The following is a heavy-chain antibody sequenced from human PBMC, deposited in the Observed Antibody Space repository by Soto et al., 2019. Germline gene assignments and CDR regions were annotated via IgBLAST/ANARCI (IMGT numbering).Heavy chain of an antibody. J-gene: IGHJ4*02. CDR2: INHSGST. CDR1: CGSFSGYY. CDR3: ARTSRFDC. V-gene: IGHV4-34*01. D-gene: IGHD6-6*01. Sequence: QVQLQQWGAGLLKPSETLSLTCAVYCGSFSGYYWSWIRQPPGKGLESIGEINHSGSTNYNPSLKRRVTMSVDTSKIQFSLKPSSVTAADTAVYYCARTSRFDCWGQGTLVTVSS.